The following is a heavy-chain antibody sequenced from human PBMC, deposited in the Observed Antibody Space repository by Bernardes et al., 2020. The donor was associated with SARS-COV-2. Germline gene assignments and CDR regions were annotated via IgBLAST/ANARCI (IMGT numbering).Heavy chain of an antibody. D-gene: IGHD3-22*01. Sequence: GSLRLPCAASGFTFSNVWMNWVRQAPGKGLEWVGHIKRKTDGGTTDYAAPVKGRFTISGDDSKNTMYLQMNSLKTEDTAVYYCTTGAEIYYDSSGFSYYFDFWGQGTLVTVSS. CDR2: IKRKTDGGTT. J-gene: IGHJ4*02. CDR1: GFTFSNVW. V-gene: IGHV3-15*07. CDR3: TTGAEIYYDSSGFSYYFDF.